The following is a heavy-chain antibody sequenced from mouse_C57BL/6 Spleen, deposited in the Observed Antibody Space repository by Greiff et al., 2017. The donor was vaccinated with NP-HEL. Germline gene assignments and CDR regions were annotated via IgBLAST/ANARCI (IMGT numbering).Heavy chain of an antibody. V-gene: IGHV1-26*01. CDR2: INPNNGGT. J-gene: IGHJ2*01. CDR3: ARQLLCDY. Sequence: EVQLQQSGPELVKPGASVKISCKASGYTFTDYYMNWVKQSHGKSLEWIGDINPNNGGTSYNQKFKGKATLTVDKSSSTAYMELRSLTSEDSAVYYCARQLLCDYWGQGTTLTVSS. CDR1: GYTFTDYY. D-gene: IGHD6-2*01.